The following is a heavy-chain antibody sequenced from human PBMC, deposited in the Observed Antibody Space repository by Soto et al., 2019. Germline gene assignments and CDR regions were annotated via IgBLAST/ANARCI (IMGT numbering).Heavy chain of an antibody. CDR1: GFTFSNYD. J-gene: IGHJ6*02. Sequence: EVQLVESGGGLVQPGGSLRLSCAASGFTFSNYDMHWVRQVTGKGLEWVSGITTAGDTYYPGYVKGRFTISREKAKNSLYLQMNSLRDGDTAVYYCARELHGGSYGLDVCGQGTTVNVSS. V-gene: IGHV3-13*01. CDR3: ARELHGGSYGLDV. CDR2: ITTAGDT.